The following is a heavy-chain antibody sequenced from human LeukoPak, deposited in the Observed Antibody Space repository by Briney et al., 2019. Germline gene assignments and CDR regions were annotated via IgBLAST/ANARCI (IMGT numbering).Heavy chain of an antibody. CDR1: GFTFSSYE. CDR2: ISSSGGTI. D-gene: IGHD6-13*01. CDR3: ARDDIAAAGLD. Sequence: GGSLRLSCAASGFTFSSYEMNWVRQAPGKGLEWVSYISSSGGTIYYADSVKGRFTISRDNAKNSLYLQMNSLRAEDTAVYYCARDDIAAAGLDWGQGTLVTVPS. J-gene: IGHJ4*02. V-gene: IGHV3-48*03.